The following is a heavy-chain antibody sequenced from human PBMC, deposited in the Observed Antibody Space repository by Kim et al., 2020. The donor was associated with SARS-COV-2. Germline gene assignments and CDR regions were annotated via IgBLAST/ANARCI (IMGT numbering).Heavy chain of an antibody. CDR1: GFTFSSNA. CDR3: VGYDPFDM. V-gene: IGHV3-23*01. J-gene: IGHJ3*02. Sequence: GGSLRLSCAAYGFTFSSNAMSWVRQAPGKGLECVSGMSGSGGSTYYADSVKGRFTISRDNSKNTLYLQMNSLRAEDTAVYYCVGYDPFDMWGQGTMVTVSS. D-gene: IGHD5-12*01. CDR2: MSGSGGST.